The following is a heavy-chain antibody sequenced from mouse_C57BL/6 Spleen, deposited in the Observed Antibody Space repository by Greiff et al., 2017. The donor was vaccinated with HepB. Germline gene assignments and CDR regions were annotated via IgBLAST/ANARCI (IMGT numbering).Heavy chain of an antibody. D-gene: IGHD2-2*01. Sequence: DVMLVESGGGLVKPGGSLKLSCAASGFTFSSYTMSWVRQTPEKRLEWVATISGGGGNTYYPDSVKGRFTISRDNAKNTLYLQMSSLRSEDTALYYCATLYYGYLAWFAYWGQGTLVTVSA. CDR3: ATLYYGYLAWFAY. J-gene: IGHJ3*01. CDR2: ISGGGGNT. V-gene: IGHV5-9*01. CDR1: GFTFSSYT.